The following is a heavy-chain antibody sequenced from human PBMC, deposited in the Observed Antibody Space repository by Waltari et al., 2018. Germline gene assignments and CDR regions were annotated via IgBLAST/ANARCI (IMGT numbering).Heavy chain of an antibody. D-gene: IGHD6-13*01. V-gene: IGHV1-2*02. Sequence: HVQLVQSGAEVKQPGASVKFSCKASRYTFPLYYISWLRQAPGQGLVWMGWINPNSGGTNDAQKFQGRVTMTRDTSISTAYMELSRLRSDDTAVYYCARGYSSSWYIRENWFDPWGQGTLVTVSS. CDR1: RYTFPLYY. CDR2: INPNSGGT. J-gene: IGHJ5*02. CDR3: ARGYSSSWYIRENWFDP.